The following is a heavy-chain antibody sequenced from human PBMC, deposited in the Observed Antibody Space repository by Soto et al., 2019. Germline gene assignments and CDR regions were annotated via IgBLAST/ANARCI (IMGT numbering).Heavy chain of an antibody. D-gene: IGHD6-13*01. V-gene: IGHV3-23*01. Sequence: EVQLLESGGGLVQPGGSLRLSCAASGFTFSSYAMSWVRQAPGKGLEWVSAISGSGGSTYYADSVKGRFTTSRDNSKNTLYLQMNSLRAEDTAVYYCAKVIAAAGRDYYYYYGMDVWGQGTTVTVSS. CDR2: ISGSGGST. J-gene: IGHJ6*02. CDR3: AKVIAAAGRDYYYYYGMDV. CDR1: GFTFSSYA.